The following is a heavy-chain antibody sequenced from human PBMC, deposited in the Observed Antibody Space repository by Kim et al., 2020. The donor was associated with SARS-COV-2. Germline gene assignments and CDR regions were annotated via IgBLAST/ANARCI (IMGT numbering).Heavy chain of an antibody. CDR3: ARVSGRTSGWY. CDR1: GFTFGDYA. Sequence: GGSLRLSCIGSGFTFGDYAMSWVRQAPGKGLEWIGFIRGQAFGGTGEYAPSVKDRVTISRDDSQNIAYLRMDGLKTEDTAVYYCARVSGRTSGWY. V-gene: IGHV3-49*04. J-gene: IGHJ2*01. D-gene: IGHD5-12*01. CDR2: IRGQAFGGTG.